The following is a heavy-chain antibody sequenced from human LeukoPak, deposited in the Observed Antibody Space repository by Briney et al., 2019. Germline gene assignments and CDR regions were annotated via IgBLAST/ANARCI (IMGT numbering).Heavy chain of an antibody. D-gene: IGHD3-3*01. CDR3: ARLRFLEWLPHPFDY. J-gene: IGHJ4*02. CDR1: GFTFSNHG. CDR2: ISGSGGST. Sequence: GGSLRLSCAASGFTFSNHGMNWVRQAPGKGLEWVSGISGSGGSTYYADSVKGRFTISGDNSKNTMYLQVNSLRAEDTAVYYCARLRFLEWLPHPFDYWGQGTLVTVSS. V-gene: IGHV3-23*01.